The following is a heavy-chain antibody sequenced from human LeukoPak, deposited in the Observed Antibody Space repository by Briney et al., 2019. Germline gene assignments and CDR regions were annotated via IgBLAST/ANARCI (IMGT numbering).Heavy chain of an antibody. CDR1: GGSFSGYY. D-gene: IGHD3-9*01. CDR2: INHSGST. CDR3: ARSYDILTGYYSDV. Sequence: SETLSLTCAVYGGSFSGYYWSWIRQPPGKGLEWIGEINHSGSTNYNPSLKSRVTISVDTSKNQFSLKLSSVTAADTAVYYCARSYDILTGYYSDVWGKGTTVTISS. V-gene: IGHV4-34*01. J-gene: IGHJ6*04.